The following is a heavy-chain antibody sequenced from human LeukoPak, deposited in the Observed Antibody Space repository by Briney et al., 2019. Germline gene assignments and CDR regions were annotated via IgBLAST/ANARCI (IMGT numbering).Heavy chain of an antibody. D-gene: IGHD4-17*01. Sequence: GGSLRLSCAASGFTFSSYWMSWVRQAPGKGLEWVANIKQDGSEKYYVDSVKGRFTISRDNAKNSLYLQMNSLRAEDTAVYYCARGHDYGGYYFDYWGQGTLATVSS. CDR3: ARGHDYGGYYFDY. CDR1: GFTFSSYW. V-gene: IGHV3-7*01. CDR2: IKQDGSEK. J-gene: IGHJ4*02.